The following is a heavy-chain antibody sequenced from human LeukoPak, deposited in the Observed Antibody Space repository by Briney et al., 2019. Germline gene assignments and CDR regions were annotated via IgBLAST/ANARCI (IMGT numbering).Heavy chain of an antibody. CDR1: GFTFSIYA. CDR3: TTASREMVTGAFDI. Sequence: GGSLRLSCAASGFTFSIYAMSWVRQAPGKGLEWVSAISGSGGTAYYADSVKGRFTISRDNSKNTLYLQMNSLKTEDTAVYYCTTASREMVTGAFDIWGQGTMVTVSS. CDR2: ISGSGGTA. J-gene: IGHJ3*02. D-gene: IGHD5-24*01. V-gene: IGHV3-23*01.